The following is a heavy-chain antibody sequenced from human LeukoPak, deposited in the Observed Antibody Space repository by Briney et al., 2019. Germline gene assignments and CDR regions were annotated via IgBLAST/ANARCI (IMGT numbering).Heavy chain of an antibody. V-gene: IGHV3-7*01. CDR2: IKEDGSER. CDR3: TRGPTLIGVAGTWPLDY. J-gene: IGHJ4*02. D-gene: IGHD6-19*01. CDR1: GFTFSRYW. Sequence: GGSLRLSCAASGFTFSRYWMSWVRQAPGKGPEWVANIKEDGSERHQVDSVKGRFAISRDNAKNSLFLQMNSLRAEDSAVYYCTRGPTLIGVAGTWPLDYWGQGTLVTVSS.